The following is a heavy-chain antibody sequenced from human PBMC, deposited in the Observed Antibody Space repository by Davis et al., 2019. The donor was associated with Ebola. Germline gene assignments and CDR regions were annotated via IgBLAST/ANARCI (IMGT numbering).Heavy chain of an antibody. Sequence: AASVKVSCKASGYTFTGYYMLWVRQAPGQGLEWMGWINPTSGDTHYAQKFQGRVTMTRDTSILTAYMELSRLRSDDTAVYYCARSHFSVAAYYFDYWGQGTLVTVSS. CDR3: ARSHFSVAAYYFDY. V-gene: IGHV1-2*02. J-gene: IGHJ4*02. D-gene: IGHD6-19*01. CDR2: INPTSGDT. CDR1: GYTFTGYY.